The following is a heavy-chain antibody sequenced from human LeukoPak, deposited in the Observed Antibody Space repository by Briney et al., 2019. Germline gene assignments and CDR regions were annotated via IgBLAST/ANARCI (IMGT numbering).Heavy chain of an antibody. CDR2: IYHRWST. CDR3: ARHPTYQYCSSTSCQRAPFDY. J-gene: IGHJ4*02. D-gene: IGHD2-2*01. V-gene: IGHV4-38-2*01. Sequence: PSETLSLTCAVSGYSISSGYYWGWIRQPPGKGLEWIGSIYHRWSTYYHPSLKSRVTISVDTSKNQFSLKLSAVTAAGTAVYYCARHPTYQYCSSTSCQRAPFDYWGQGTLVTVSS. CDR1: GYSISSGYY.